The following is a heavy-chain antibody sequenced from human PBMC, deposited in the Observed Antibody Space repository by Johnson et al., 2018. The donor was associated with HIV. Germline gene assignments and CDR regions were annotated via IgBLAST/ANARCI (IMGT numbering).Heavy chain of an antibody. J-gene: IGHJ3*02. V-gene: IGHV3-23*04. D-gene: IGHD6-19*01. Sequence: MQLVESGGGLVQPGGSLRLSCAASGFTFSSYAMSWVRQAPGKGLEWVSAISGSGGSTYYADSVKGRFTISRDNSKNTLYLPMNSLRAEDTAVYYCAKDYGWLVTSPDAFDIWGQGTMVTVSS. CDR3: AKDYGWLVTSPDAFDI. CDR2: ISGSGGST. CDR1: GFTFSSYA.